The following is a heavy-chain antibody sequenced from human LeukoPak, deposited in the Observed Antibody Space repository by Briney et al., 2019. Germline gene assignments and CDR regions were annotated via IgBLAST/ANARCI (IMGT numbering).Heavy chain of an antibody. D-gene: IGHD3-16*01. CDR3: ARDPMMRHEFDY. CDR1: GFTFSSYW. J-gene: IGHJ4*02. Sequence: GGPLRLSCAASGFTFSSYWMHWVRQAPGKGLVWVSRINSDESSTSYADSVKGRFTISRDNAKNTLYLQMNSLRAEDTAVYYCARDPMMRHEFDYWGQGTLVTVSS. CDR2: INSDESST. V-gene: IGHV3-74*01.